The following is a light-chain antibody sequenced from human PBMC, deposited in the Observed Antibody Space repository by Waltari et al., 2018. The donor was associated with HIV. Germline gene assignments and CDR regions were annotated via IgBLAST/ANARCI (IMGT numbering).Light chain of an antibody. J-gene: IGKJ4*01. CDR2: STS. CDR1: QSIGDL. Sequence: DIQMTQSPSYVSASIGDTVTISCRTNQSIGDLLAWYQQRPGEAPRLLIYSTSRRDSVVPSKFFAFGSDTDFTLTVTGLDSEDFATYYCQQASSFPHTFGGGTKV. V-gene: IGKV1-12*01. CDR3: QQASSFPHT.